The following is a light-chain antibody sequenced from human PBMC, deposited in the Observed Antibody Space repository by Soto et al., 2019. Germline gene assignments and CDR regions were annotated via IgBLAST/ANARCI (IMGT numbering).Light chain of an antibody. Sequence: DIQVTQSPSSLSASVGDRVTITCRASQSIGTYLNWYHQKPGKAPQLLIYGASTLRSGVPSRFSASGSGTHFTLTITSLQPEDFGTYSCQQSYSTPTFGQGTKVDIK. V-gene: IGKV1-39*01. CDR1: QSIGTY. CDR3: QQSYSTPT. CDR2: GAS. J-gene: IGKJ1*01.